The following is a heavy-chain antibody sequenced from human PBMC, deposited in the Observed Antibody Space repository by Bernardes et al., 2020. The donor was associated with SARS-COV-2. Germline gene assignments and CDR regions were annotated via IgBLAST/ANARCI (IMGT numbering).Heavy chain of an antibody. CDR3: ARGDSPVGVDF. J-gene: IGHJ4*02. CDR2: INPNSGAT. D-gene: IGHD2-15*01. V-gene: IGHV1-2*04. CDR1: GYAFTNDY. Sequence: ASVKVSCKASGYAFTNDYLHWVRQAPGQGLEWMGWINPNSGATTYAQKFQDWVTMTRDTSIDTAYMELRRLKSDDTAVYYCARGDSPVGVDFWGQGTLVTVSS.